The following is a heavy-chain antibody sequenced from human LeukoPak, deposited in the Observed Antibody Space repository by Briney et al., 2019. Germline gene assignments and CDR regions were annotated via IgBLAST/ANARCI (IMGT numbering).Heavy chain of an antibody. D-gene: IGHD3-10*01. CDR3: ARDWNYYGSGSYWGGNYFDY. V-gene: IGHV3-33*01. Sequence: GGSLRLSCAASGFTFRTYGMHWVRQTPGKGLEWVAFLWFDGSHQYYADSVRGRFIISRDNSNNTLYLQMNSLRADDTAVYYCARDWNYYGSGSYWGGNYFDYWGQGTLVTVSS. CDR2: LWFDGSHQ. J-gene: IGHJ4*02. CDR1: GFTFRTYG.